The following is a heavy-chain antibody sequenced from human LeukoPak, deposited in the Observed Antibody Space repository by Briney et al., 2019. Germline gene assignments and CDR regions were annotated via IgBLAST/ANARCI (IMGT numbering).Heavy chain of an antibody. CDR1: GFTFSSDW. Sequence: GGSLRPSCVASGFTFSSDWMNWVRQAPGKGLEWVANIQPDGDNIWCADSVKGRFTISRDNSKSTLYLQMNSLRVEDTAVYYCARDRDYSKDYWGQGTLVTVSS. J-gene: IGHJ4*02. CDR3: ARDRDYSKDY. V-gene: IGHV3-7*01. CDR2: IQPDGDNI. D-gene: IGHD4-11*01.